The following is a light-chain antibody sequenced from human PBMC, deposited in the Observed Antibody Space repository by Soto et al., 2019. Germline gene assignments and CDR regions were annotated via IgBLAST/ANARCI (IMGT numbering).Light chain of an antibody. Sequence: DVVMTQSPLSLPVTLGQPASISCRSSQSLAYSDGNTYLNWFQQRPGQSPRRLIYKVSNRDSGVPDRFSGGGSATDYTLKISRVEAEDVGVYYCMQGTHWLPYTFGQGTKLEIK. J-gene: IGKJ2*01. CDR3: MQGTHWLPYT. CDR1: QSLAYSDGNTY. CDR2: KVS. V-gene: IGKV2-30*01.